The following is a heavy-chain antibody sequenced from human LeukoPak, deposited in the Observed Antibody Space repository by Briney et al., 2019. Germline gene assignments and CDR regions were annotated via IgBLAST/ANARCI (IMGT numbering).Heavy chain of an antibody. V-gene: IGHV3-7*03. CDR3: ARNLYSSGWLDAFDI. D-gene: IGHD6-19*01. J-gene: IGHJ3*02. CDR1: GFTFSRYW. Sequence: GGSLRLSCAASGFTFSRYWMSWVRQAPGKGLEWVANIKEDGSEKNYVDSVKGRFTISRDNAKNSLYLQMNSLRAEDTALYYCARNLYSSGWLDAFDIWGQGTMVTVSS. CDR2: IKEDGSEK.